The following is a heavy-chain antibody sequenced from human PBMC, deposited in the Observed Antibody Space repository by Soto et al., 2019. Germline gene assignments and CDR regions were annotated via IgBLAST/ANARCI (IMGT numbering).Heavy chain of an antibody. CDR3: ARRPTLELPYYYYGMDV. Sequence: SETLSLTCTVSGGSISSSSYYWGWIRQPPGKGLEWIGSIYYSGSTYYNPSLKSRVTISVDTSKNQFSMKLSSVTAADTAVYYCARRPTLELPYYYYGMDVWGQGTTVTSP. J-gene: IGHJ6*02. V-gene: IGHV4-39*01. CDR2: IYYSGST. D-gene: IGHD1-7*01. CDR1: GGSISSSSYY.